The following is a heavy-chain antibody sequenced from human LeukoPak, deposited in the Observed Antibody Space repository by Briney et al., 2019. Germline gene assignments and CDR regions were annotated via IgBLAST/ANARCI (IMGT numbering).Heavy chain of an antibody. D-gene: IGHD5-24*01. J-gene: IGHJ4*02. CDR1: GGTFSSYA. CDR2: IIPIFGTA. CDR3: ARGRNQEMATFFDY. Sequence: SVKVSSKASGGTFSSYAISWVRQAPGQGLEWMGGIIPIFGTANHAQKFQGRVTITTDESTSTAYMELSSLRSEDTAVYYCARGRNQEMATFFDYWGQGTLVTVSS. V-gene: IGHV1-69*05.